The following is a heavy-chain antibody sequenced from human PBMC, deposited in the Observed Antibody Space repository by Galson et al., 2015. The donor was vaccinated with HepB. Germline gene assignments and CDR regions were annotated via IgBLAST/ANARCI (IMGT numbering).Heavy chain of an antibody. CDR1: GFAFSTYD. CDR3: VRGGPTGFDY. Sequence: LRLSCAASGFAFSTYDMHWVRQATGKGLEWVSSIGTAGDTYYAGSVKGRFTISRENAKNSLYLQMNSLRAGDTAVYYCVRGGPTGFDYWGQGTLVTVPS. V-gene: IGHV3-13*01. D-gene: IGHD4-17*01. J-gene: IGHJ4*02. CDR2: IGTAGDT.